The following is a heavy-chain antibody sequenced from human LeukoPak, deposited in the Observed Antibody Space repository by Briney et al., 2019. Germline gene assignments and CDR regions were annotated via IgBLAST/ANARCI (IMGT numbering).Heavy chain of an antibody. D-gene: IGHD3-22*01. CDR2: ISGSGGST. Sequence: PGGSLRLSCAASGFTFSSYAMSWVRQAPGKGLEWVSAISGSGGSTYYADSVKGRFTISRDNSKNTLYLQMNSLRAEDTAVYYCAKLRPIGITMIVVVTHFYFDYWGQGTLVTVSS. CDR3: AKLRPIGITMIVVVTHFYFDY. V-gene: IGHV3-23*01. J-gene: IGHJ4*02. CDR1: GFTFSSYA.